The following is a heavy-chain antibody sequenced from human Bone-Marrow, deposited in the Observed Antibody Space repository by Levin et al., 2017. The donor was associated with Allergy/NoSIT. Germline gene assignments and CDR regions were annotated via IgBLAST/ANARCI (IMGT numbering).Heavy chain of an antibody. J-gene: IGHJ5*02. CDR3: ARGSGWGSNYLDP. CDR1: ELNVTRNY. CDR2: IYGGGST. V-gene: IGHV3-53*01. Sequence: GESLKISCVVSELNVTRNYMNWVRQAPGKGLEWVSVIYGGGSTYYADSVRGRFTVSRDSSKNTLFLQMNSLRVEDTAVYYCARGSGWGSNYLDPWGLGTLVTVSS. D-gene: IGHD6-19*01.